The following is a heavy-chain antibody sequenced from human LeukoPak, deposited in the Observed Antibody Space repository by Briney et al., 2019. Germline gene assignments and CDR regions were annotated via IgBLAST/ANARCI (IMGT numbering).Heavy chain of an antibody. CDR1: EFTFTIYS. J-gene: IGHJ4*02. V-gene: IGHV3-30*04. D-gene: IGHD3-10*01. Sequence: GGSLRLSCAASEFTFTIYSMYWVRQAPNHGLEWVALISYDGTNKYYTDSVKGRFTNARDNSKNTLYLQMNSLRGEDTAVYYCARDYGSGSYPRIYFEYWGQGTLVNVSS. CDR2: ISYDGTNK. CDR3: ARDYGSGSYPRIYFEY.